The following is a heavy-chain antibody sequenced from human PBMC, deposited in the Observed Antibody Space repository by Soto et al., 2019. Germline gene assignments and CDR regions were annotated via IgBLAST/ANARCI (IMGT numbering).Heavy chain of an antibody. D-gene: IGHD2-2*01. CDR1: GGTFSSYA. CDR2: IIPISGTA. J-gene: IGHJ6*02. CDR3: ARSQGSSTSLETYYYCYYGMDV. V-gene: IGHV1-69*01. Sequence: QVQLVQSGAEVKKPGSSVKVSCKASGGTFSSYAISWVRQAPGQGLEWMGGIIPISGTANYAQKFQGRVTITADDSTSTAYMELSSLRSEDTAVYYCARSQGSSTSLETYYYCYYGMDVWCQGTTVTVSS.